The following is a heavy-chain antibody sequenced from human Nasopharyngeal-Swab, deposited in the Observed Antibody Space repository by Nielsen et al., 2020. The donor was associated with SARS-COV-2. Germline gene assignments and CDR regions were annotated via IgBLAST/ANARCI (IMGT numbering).Heavy chain of an antibody. CDR2: ISYDGSNK. V-gene: IGHV3-30*04. Sequence: GESLKISCAASGFTFSSYAMHWVRQAPGKGLEWVAVISYDGSNKYYADSVKGRFTISRDNSKNTLYLQMNSLRAEDTAAYYCARTLGGYYYFDYWGQGTLVTVSS. D-gene: IGHD3-22*01. CDR3: ARTLGGYYYFDY. CDR1: GFTFSSYA. J-gene: IGHJ4*02.